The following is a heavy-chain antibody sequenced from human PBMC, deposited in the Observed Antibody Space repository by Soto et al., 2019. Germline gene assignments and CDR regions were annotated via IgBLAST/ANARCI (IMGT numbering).Heavy chain of an antibody. V-gene: IGHV4-4*02. Sequence: QIQLQESRPGLVKPSGTLSLTCAVSSGSISSLNWWSWVRQPPGKGLEWIGEIFHSGSTNYNPSLKSRVDMSVDKSKNQFSLKVFSVTAADTALYFCARRSGTTFYWGRGTLVIVSS. D-gene: IGHD1-1*01. CDR1: SGSISSLNW. CDR3: ARRSGTTFY. J-gene: IGHJ4*02. CDR2: IFHSGST.